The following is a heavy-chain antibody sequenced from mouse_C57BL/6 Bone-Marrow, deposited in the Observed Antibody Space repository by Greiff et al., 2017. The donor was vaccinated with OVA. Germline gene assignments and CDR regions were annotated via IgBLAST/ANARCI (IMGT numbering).Heavy chain of an antibody. V-gene: IGHV5-16*01. CDR1: GFTFSDYY. Sequence: EVQGVESEGGLVQPGSSMKLSCTASGFTFSDYYMAWVRQVPEKGLEWVAHINYDGSSTNYLDSFKSRFIISRDNAKNILYLQMSRLKSEDTATYYCARGATVVPYYFDYWGQGTTLTVSS. D-gene: IGHD1-1*01. CDR2: INYDGSST. CDR3: ARGATVVPYYFDY. J-gene: IGHJ2*01.